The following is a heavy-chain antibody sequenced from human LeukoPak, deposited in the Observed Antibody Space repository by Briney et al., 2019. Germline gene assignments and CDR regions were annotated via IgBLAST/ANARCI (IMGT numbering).Heavy chain of an antibody. V-gene: IGHV3-23*01. J-gene: IGHJ1*01. D-gene: IGHD4-17*01. CDR1: GFTFANYA. Sequence: PGRSLRLSCTGSGFTFANYAMVWVRQTPGKELQWVSAIKSGGWADYAGSVQGRFTMSRDNSKNTVFLQMNSLRAEDTAIYYCGRDPNGDYIGAFDFQRWGQGTQVTVSS. CDR2: IKSGGWA. CDR3: GRDPNGDYIGAFDFQR.